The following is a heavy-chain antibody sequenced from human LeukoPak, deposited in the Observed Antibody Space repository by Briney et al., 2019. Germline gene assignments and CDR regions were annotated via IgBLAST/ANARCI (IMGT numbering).Heavy chain of an antibody. CDR2: ISSNGETT. Sequence: PGGSLRLSCSASGFIFSSYTMHWVRQAPGKGLEYVSAISSNGETTYYADSVKGRFTISRDNSKNTLYLQMSSLRAEDTAVYYCVKRSTYFFDYWGQGTLVTVSS. CDR3: VKRSTYFFDY. J-gene: IGHJ4*02. CDR1: GFIFSSYT. V-gene: IGHV3-64D*06.